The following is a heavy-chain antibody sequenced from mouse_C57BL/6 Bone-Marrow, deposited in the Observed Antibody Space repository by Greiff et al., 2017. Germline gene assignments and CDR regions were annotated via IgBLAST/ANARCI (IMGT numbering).Heavy chain of an antibody. Sequence: EVKVEESGGGLVQPGGSLSLSCAASGFTFTDHYMSWVRQPPGKALEWLGFIRNKANGYTTEYSASVKGRFTISRDNSQSIRYLQMNALRAEDSATYYCARFPLHDGSSSYYFDGWGQGTTLTVS. CDR1: GFTFTDHY. CDR3: ARFPLHDGSSSYYFDG. D-gene: IGHD1-1*01. CDR2: IRNKANGYTT. V-gene: IGHV7-3*01. J-gene: IGHJ2*01.